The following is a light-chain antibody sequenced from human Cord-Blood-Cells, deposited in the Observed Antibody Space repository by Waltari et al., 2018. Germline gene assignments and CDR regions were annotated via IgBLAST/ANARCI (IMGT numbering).Light chain of an antibody. CDR2: AAS. Sequence: DIQMTQSPSSLSASVGDRVTITCRASQSISSYLNWYQQKPGKAPKLLIYAASSLQSGVPSRFRGSGSGTDFTLTISSLQPEDCATYYCQQSYSTPRTFGQGTKVEIK. CDR3: QQSYSTPRT. J-gene: IGKJ1*01. V-gene: IGKV1-39*01. CDR1: QSISSY.